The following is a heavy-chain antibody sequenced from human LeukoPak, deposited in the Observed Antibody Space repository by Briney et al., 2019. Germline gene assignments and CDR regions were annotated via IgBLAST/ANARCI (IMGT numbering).Heavy chain of an antibody. Sequence: SVKVSCKASGYTFTYRYLHWVRQAPGQALEWMGWITPFNGNTNYAQKFQDRVTITRDRSMSTAYMELRCLRSDDTAVYYCARAGGNRGAFDIWGQGTMVTVSS. V-gene: IGHV1-45*02. CDR3: ARAGGNRGAFDI. J-gene: IGHJ3*02. D-gene: IGHD1-14*01. CDR2: ITPFNGNT. CDR1: GYTFTYRY.